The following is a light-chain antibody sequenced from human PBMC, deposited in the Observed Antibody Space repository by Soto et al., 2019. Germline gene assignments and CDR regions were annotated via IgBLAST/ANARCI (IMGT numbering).Light chain of an antibody. J-gene: IGLJ3*02. V-gene: IGLV2-23*01. Sequence: QSALTQPASVSGSPGQSTTISCTGTSSDVGSYNLVSWYQQHPGKAPKLMIYEGSKRPSGVSNRFSGSKSGNTASLTISGLQAEDEADYYCCSYAGSSTWVFGGGTTLTVL. CDR2: EGS. CDR1: SSDVGSYNL. CDR3: CSYAGSSTWV.